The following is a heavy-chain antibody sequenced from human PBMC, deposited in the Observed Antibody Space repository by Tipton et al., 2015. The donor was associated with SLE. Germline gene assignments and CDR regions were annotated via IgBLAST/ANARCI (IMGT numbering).Heavy chain of an antibody. CDR1: GFTFGSYV. CDR3: ARDLEWTLYDY. Sequence: GSLRLSCAASGFTFGSYVMHWVRQAPGKGLVWVSRISHDGAVTSYAESVKGRFTVSRDNAENTLYLEMNNLRVEDTAVYYCARDLEWTLYDYWGQGTLVTVSS. J-gene: IGHJ4*02. CDR2: ISHDGAVT. D-gene: IGHD3-3*01. V-gene: IGHV3-74*01.